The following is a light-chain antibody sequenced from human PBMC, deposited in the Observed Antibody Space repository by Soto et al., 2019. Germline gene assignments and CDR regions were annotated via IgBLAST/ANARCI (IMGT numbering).Light chain of an antibody. CDR3: QQYYSNPWT. CDR1: QSIFYSSNNKNY. V-gene: IGKV4-1*01. J-gene: IGKJ1*01. CDR2: WAS. Sequence: IVMTQSPDSLAVALGERATINCKSSQSIFYSSNNKNYLTWYQQKPGQPPKLLIYWASTRESGVPDRFSGSGSGTDFTLTISSLQAEDVAVYYCQQYYSNPWTFGQGTKVEIK.